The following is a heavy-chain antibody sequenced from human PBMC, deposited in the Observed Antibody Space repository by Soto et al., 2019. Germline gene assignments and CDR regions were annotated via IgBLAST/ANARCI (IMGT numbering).Heavy chain of an antibody. CDR2: IYYSGST. D-gene: IGHD3-10*01. J-gene: IGHJ6*03. Sequence: SETVSLTCTVSGGSISSYYWSWIRQPPGKGLEWVGYIYYSGSTNYNPSLKSRVTISVDTSKNQFSLKLSSVTAADTAVYYCARVQGDGSGRLYYYYYMDVWGKGTTVTVSS. V-gene: IGHV4-59*01. CDR3: ARVQGDGSGRLYYYYYMDV. CDR1: GGSISSYY.